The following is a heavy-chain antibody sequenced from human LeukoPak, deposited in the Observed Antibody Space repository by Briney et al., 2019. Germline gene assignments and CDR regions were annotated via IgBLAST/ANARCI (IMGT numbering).Heavy chain of an antibody. V-gene: IGHV1-69*04. J-gene: IGHJ4*02. CDR1: GGTFSSYA. Sequence: SVKVSCKASGGTFSSYAISWVRQAPGQGLEWMGRIIPILGIANYAQKFQGRVTITADKSTSIAYMELSSLRSEDTAVYYCARDIQVRGYCSGGSCYADYWGQGTLVTVSS. D-gene: IGHD2-15*01. CDR3: ARDIQVRGYCSGGSCYADY. CDR2: IIPILGIA.